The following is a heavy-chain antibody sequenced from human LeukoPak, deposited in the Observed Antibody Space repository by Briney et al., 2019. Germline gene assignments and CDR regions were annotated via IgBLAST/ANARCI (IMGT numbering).Heavy chain of an antibody. Sequence: GGSLRLSCVASGFTFSSYSMHWVRQAPGKGLEWVTVISYDGNIKYYADSVKGRFTISRDKAKNTLYLQMNSLRAEDTAVYYCARDRGYTQDYWGQGTLVTVPS. V-gene: IGHV3-30-3*01. CDR2: ISYDGNIK. D-gene: IGHD5-12*01. J-gene: IGHJ4*02. CDR1: GFTFSSYS. CDR3: ARDRGYTQDY.